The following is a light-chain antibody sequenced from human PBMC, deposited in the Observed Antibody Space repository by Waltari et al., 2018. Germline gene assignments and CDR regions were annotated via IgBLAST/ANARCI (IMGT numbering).Light chain of an antibody. V-gene: IGLV4-69*01. CDR3: QTGGHGTWV. J-gene: IGLJ3*02. CDR2: VNSDGSH. Sequence: QLVLTQSPSASASLGASVKLTCTLRSGHSTHVIRCLQQHPEKGPRYLMKVNSDGSHSKGDEIPDRFSGSSSGAERYLTISSLQSEDEADYYCQTGGHGTWVFGGGTKLTVL. CDR1: SGHSTHV.